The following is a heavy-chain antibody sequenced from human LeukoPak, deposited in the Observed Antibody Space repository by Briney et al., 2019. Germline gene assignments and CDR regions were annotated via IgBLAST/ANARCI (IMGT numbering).Heavy chain of an antibody. CDR1: GFTFNDYY. V-gene: IGHV3-11*04. D-gene: IGHD2-15*01. CDR2: INIGGTNT. Sequence: GGSLRLSCAASGFTFNDYYMSWIRQAPGKGLEWLSYINIGGTNTHYADSVKGRFTISRDNARNSLFLQMNSLRAEDTAVYYCVRDVSDENDSASRMHLDSWGQGTLVSVSS. CDR3: VRDVSDENDSASRMHLDS. J-gene: IGHJ4*02.